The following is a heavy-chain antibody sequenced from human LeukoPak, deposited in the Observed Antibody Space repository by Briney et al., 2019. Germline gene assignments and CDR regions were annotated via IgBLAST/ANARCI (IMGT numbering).Heavy chain of an antibody. V-gene: IGHV3-7*04. D-gene: IGHD3/OR15-3a*01. J-gene: IGHJ4*02. Sequence: GGSLRLSCAASGFTLRKYWKSWVRQAPGEGVEWVANIHQDGEEKYQMGFVEGRLTIFRDNANNLPYLQMDSLRVEETAVYYCARGDDFSGDYWGQGTLVTVSS. CDR3: ARGDDFSGDY. CDR2: IHQDGEEK. CDR1: GFTLRKYW.